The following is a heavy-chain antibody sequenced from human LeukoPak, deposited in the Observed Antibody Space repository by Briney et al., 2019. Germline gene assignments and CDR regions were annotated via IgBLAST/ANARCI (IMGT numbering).Heavy chain of an antibody. D-gene: IGHD3/OR15-3a*01. Sequence: GSLRLSCATSGFTFGRFGFSWVRQAPGKGVEGVALIWSDGTIKDYADSVKGRFTISRDNSKKTVDLLMNSLRAEDTALYYWARDEDTSSHFGRLSWGQGTLVTVSS. J-gene: IGHJ5*02. V-gene: IGHV3-33*07. CDR3: ARDEDTSSHFGRLS. CDR2: IWSDGTIK. CDR1: GFTFGRFG.